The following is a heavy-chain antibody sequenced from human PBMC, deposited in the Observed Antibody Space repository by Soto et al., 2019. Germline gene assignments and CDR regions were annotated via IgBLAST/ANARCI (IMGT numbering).Heavy chain of an antibody. J-gene: IGHJ4*02. D-gene: IGHD3-22*01. Sequence: QVQLVESGGGVVQPGRSLRLSCAASGFTFSSYGMHWVRQAPGKGPEWVAVIWYDGSNKYYADSVKGRFTISRDNSKNTLYLQMNSLRAEDTAVYYCARDHEDDSSGYYPSQPDYWGQGTLVTVSS. V-gene: IGHV3-33*01. CDR2: IWYDGSNK. CDR3: ARDHEDDSSGYYPSQPDY. CDR1: GFTFSSYG.